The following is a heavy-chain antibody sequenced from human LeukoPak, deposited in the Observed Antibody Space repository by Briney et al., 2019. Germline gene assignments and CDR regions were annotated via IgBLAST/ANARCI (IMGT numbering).Heavy chain of an antibody. CDR2: IIPILGIA. Sequence: SVTVSFKASGGTFINYAISWVRQAPGQGLEWMGRIIPILGIANYAQKFQGRVTITADKSTSTAYMELSSLRSEDTAVYYCATEEAMLTMVRGVYARREYFQHWGQGTLVTVSS. D-gene: IGHD3-10*01. CDR1: GGTFINYA. CDR3: ATEEAMLTMVRGVYARREYFQH. J-gene: IGHJ1*01. V-gene: IGHV1-69*04.